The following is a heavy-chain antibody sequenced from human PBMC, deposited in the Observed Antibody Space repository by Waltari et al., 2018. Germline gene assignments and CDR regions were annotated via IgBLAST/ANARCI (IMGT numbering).Heavy chain of an antibody. D-gene: IGHD6-25*01. CDR1: GGSVSNYY. CDR3: VRARVSAQTSKGGFFDP. CDR2: IYSGGDT. V-gene: IGHV4-4*07. J-gene: IGHJ5*02. Sequence: QVQLQESGPGLVKPSETLSLTCNVSGGSVSNYYWAWIRKPAGKGLEWIGRIYSGGDTHYNPSFKSRITISVDTSTNQFSLTVTSVTAADTAFYYCVRARVSAQTSKGGFFDPWGQGIEVTVSS.